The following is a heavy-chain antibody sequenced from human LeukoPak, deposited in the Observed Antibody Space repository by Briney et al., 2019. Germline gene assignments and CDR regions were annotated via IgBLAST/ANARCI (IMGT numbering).Heavy chain of an antibody. V-gene: IGHV4-30-4*01. CDR3: ARGSVRPVIRWFDP. D-gene: IGHD3-10*01. CDR1: GGSISSGDYY. J-gene: IGHJ5*02. CDR2: IYYSGST. Sequence: QTSQTLSLTCTVSGGSISSGDYYWSWIRQPPGKGLEWIGYIYYSGSTYYNPSLKSRVTISVDTSKNQFSLKLSSVTAADTAVYYCARGSVRPVIRWFDPWGQGTLVTVSS.